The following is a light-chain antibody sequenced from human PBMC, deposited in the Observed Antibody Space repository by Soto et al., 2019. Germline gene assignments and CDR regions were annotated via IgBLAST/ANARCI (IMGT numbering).Light chain of an antibody. CDR3: SSYTSSNTVL. J-gene: IGLJ2*01. Sequence: QSALTQPASVSGSPGQSITISCTGTSSDVGGYNYVSWYQQNPGKAPKLMIYNVSNRPSGVSNRFSGSKSGNTASLTISGIQAEDEADYYCSSYTSSNTVLFGGGTKMTVL. CDR2: NVS. CDR1: SSDVGGYNY. V-gene: IGLV2-14*01.